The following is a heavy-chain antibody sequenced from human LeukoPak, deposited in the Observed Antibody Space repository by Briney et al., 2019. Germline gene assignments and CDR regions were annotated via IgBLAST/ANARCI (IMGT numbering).Heavy chain of an antibody. CDR3: ARDTAKGCLED. V-gene: IGHV3-7*01. CDR1: GFTFSNIW. J-gene: IGHJ4*02. D-gene: IGHD5-18*01. CDR2: IKQDGSKE. Sequence: PGGSLRLSCAASGFTFSNIWMSWVRQAPGKGLEWVANIKQDGSKENYVDSVRGRFTISRDNAKNSLYLQMNDLRAEDTALYYCARDTAKGCLEDWGQGTLVTVSS.